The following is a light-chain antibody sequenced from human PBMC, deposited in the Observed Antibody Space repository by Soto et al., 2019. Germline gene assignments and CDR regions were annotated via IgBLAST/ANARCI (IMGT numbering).Light chain of an antibody. CDR3: SSYAGSNSYV. CDR1: SSDVGGYNY. Sequence: QSALTQPPSASGSPGQSVTISCTGTSSDVGGYNYVSWYQQHPGKAPKLMIYEVSKRPSGVPDRFSGSKSGNTAPLTVSGLQAEDEADYYCSSYAGSNSYVFGTGTQLTVL. CDR2: EVS. J-gene: IGLJ1*01. V-gene: IGLV2-8*01.